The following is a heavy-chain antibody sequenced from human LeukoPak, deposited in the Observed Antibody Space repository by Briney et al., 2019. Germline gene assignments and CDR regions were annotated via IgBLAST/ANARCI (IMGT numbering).Heavy chain of an antibody. D-gene: IGHD2-2*01. Sequence: SETLSLTCAVYGGSFSGYYWSWIRQPPGKGLEWIGEINHSGSTNYNPSLKSRVTISVDTSKNQFSLKLSSVTAADTAVYCCARKDIVVVPAAPDGYMDVWGKGTTVTVSS. CDR1: GGSFSGYY. V-gene: IGHV4-34*01. J-gene: IGHJ6*03. CDR3: ARKDIVVVPAAPDGYMDV. CDR2: INHSGST.